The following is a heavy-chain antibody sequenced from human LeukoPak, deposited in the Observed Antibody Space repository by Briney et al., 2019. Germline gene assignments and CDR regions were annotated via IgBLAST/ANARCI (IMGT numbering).Heavy chain of an antibody. D-gene: IGHD3-10*01. CDR1: GGSISSSSYY. J-gene: IGHJ4*02. CDR2: IYYSGST. V-gene: IGHV4-61*01. Sequence: SETLSLTCTVSGGSISSSSYYWGWIRQPPGKGLEWIGYIYYSGSTNYNPSLKSRVTISVDTSKNQFSLKLSSVTAADTAVYYCARDFRYYGSGSYIYWGQGTLVTVSS. CDR3: ARDFRYYGSGSYIY.